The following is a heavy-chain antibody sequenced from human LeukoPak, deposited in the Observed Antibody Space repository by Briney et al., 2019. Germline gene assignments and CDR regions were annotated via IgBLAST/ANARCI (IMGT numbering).Heavy chain of an antibody. J-gene: IGHJ4*02. CDR1: GGSISSGDYY. CDR2: IYYSGST. CDR3: ARGYYDFWSGYLPSFDY. V-gene: IGHV4-30-4*08. D-gene: IGHD3-3*01. Sequence: SETLSLTRTVSGGSISSGDYYWSWIRQPPGKGLEWIGYIYYSGSTYYNPSPKSRVTISVDTSKNQFSLKLSSVTAADTAVYYCARGYYDFWSGYLPSFDYWGQGTLVTVSS.